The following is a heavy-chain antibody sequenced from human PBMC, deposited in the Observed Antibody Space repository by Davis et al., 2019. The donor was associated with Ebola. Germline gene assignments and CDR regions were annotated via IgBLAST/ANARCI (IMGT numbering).Heavy chain of an antibody. CDR1: GFTFSNYY. Sequence: HTGGSLRLSCAASGFTFSNYYMHWVRQAPGKGLEWVARIKTDGSTTRYADSVKGRSTISRDNTKNTLYLQMNSLRGEDTAVYYCVRDTSHQLPHWLYYFYGMDVWGQGTTVTVSS. J-gene: IGHJ6*02. D-gene: IGHD2-2*01. V-gene: IGHV3-74*01. CDR3: VRDTSHQLPHWLYYFYGMDV. CDR2: IKTDGSTT.